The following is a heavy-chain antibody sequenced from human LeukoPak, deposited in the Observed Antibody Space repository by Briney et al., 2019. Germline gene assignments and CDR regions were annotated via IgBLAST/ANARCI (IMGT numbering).Heavy chain of an antibody. Sequence: GGSLRLSCAASGFTFSSYAMSWVRQAPGKGLEWVSAINGSGGSTYYADSVKGRFTISRDNSKNTLYLQMNSLRAEDTAVYYCAKALTYYYDSSDNYWGQGTLVTVSS. CDR1: GFTFSSYA. CDR2: INGSGGST. CDR3: AKALTYYYDSSDNY. D-gene: IGHD3-22*01. J-gene: IGHJ4*02. V-gene: IGHV3-23*01.